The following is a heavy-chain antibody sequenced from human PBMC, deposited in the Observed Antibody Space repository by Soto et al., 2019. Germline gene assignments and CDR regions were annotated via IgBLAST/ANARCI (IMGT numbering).Heavy chain of an antibody. CDR1: GYTFIHYY. V-gene: IGHV1-46*01. Sequence: QVQLVQSGAEVKKPGASVKISCKASGYTFIHYYIHWVRQAPGQGLEWMAIINPNGGSTNYAQQVQGRVTVTSDTSTTTVSMELNSLESDDTAVYFCARSLLQGDFWGQGTLVTVSS. CDR2: INPNGGST. CDR3: ARSLLQGDF. D-gene: IGHD2-21*01. J-gene: IGHJ4*02.